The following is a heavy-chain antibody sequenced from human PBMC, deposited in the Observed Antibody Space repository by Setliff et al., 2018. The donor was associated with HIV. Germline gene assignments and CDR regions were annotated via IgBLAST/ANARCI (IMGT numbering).Heavy chain of an antibody. V-gene: IGHV1-18*01. J-gene: IGHJ6*03. CDR3: ARVSRGQDPGGHYYMDV. CDR1: GFTFTDFF. D-gene: IGHD3-16*01. Sequence: ASVKVSCKASGFTFTDFFIHWVRQAPGQGLEWMGWISPFNGNTNFAQKFQGRVTITTDTSTGTAYMDLSGLRSEDTAVYYCARVSRGQDPGGHYYMDVWGEGTTVTVSS. CDR2: ISPFNGNT.